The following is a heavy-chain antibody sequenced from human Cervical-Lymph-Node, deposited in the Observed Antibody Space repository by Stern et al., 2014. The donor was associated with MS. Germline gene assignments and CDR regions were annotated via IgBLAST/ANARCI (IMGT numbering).Heavy chain of an antibody. Sequence: VQLEESGGGVVQPGRSLRLSCAASGFTFSSHGMHWVRQAPGKGLEWVALIWYDGSNKYYADSVKGRFTISRDNSQNTLYLQMNSLRVEDTAVYYCARAATARRGSSGYAYWGQGTLVTVSS. CDR3: ARAATARRGSSGYAY. J-gene: IGHJ4*02. D-gene: IGHD5-12*01. CDR1: GFTFSSHG. CDR2: IWYDGSNK. V-gene: IGHV3-33*01.